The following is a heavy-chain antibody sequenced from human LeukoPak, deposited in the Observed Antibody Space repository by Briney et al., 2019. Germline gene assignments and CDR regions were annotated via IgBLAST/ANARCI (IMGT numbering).Heavy chain of an antibody. CDR3: AKSPGRLYLDY. Sequence: GRSLRLSCAASGFTFSSFGMHWVRQAPGKGLEWVAVISYDGSNKYYADSVKGRFTISRDNSKNTLYLQMNSLRAEDTAVYYCAKSPGRLYLDYWGQGTLVTVSS. V-gene: IGHV3-30*18. CDR2: ISYDGSNK. CDR1: GFTFSSFG. D-gene: IGHD2-2*02. J-gene: IGHJ4*02.